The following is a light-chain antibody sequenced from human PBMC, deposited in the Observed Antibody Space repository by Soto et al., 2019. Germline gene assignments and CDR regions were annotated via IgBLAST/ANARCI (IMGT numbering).Light chain of an antibody. CDR3: QHYNSYPIT. CDR2: KAS. CDR1: QSISSW. J-gene: IGKJ5*01. V-gene: IGKV1-5*03. Sequence: IQMTQSPSTLSASVGDRVTITCRARQSISSWLAWYQQKPGKAPKLLIYKASSLESGVPSRFSGSGSGTEFTLTISSLQPDDFATYYCQHYNSYPITFGQGTRLEIK.